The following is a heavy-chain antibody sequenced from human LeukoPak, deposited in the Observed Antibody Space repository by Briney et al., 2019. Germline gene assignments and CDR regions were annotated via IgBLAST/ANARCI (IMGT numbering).Heavy chain of an antibody. V-gene: IGHV3-23*01. CDR3: ADLLRYFSDDDY. CDR2: ISGSGGST. CDR1: GFTFSGYA. D-gene: IGHD3-9*01. Sequence: PGGSLRLSCAASGFTFSGYAMSWVRQAPGKGLEWVSAISGSGGSTYYADSVKGRFTISRDNSKNTLYLQMNSLRAEDTAVYYCADLLRYFSDDDYWGQGTLVTVSS. J-gene: IGHJ4*02.